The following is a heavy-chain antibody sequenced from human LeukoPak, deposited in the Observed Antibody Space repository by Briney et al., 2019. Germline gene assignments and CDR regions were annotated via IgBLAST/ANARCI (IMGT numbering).Heavy chain of an antibody. V-gene: IGHV3-7*04. J-gene: IGHJ4*02. Sequence: GGSLRLSCAASGFTVSSNYMRWVRQAPGKGLEWVANIKQDGSEKYYVDSVKGRFTISRDNAKNSLYLQMNSLRAEDTAVYYCARVGTRTAAFDYWGQGTLVTVSS. CDR2: IKQDGSEK. CDR3: ARVGTRTAAFDY. D-gene: IGHD2-2*01. CDR1: GFTVSSNY.